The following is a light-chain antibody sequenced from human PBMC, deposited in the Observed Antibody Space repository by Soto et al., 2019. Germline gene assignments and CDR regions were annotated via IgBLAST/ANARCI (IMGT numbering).Light chain of an antibody. CDR3: QQYGPSPRT. J-gene: IGKJ1*01. V-gene: IGKV3-20*01. Sequence: EIVLTQSPGTLSLSPGERATLSCRASQSVTSDYLAWYQQKPGQAPRLLIHGASSRATGIPDRFSGSGSGTDFTLTISRLEPEDFVVYHCQQYGPSPRTFGQGTKVEIK. CDR1: QSVTSDY. CDR2: GAS.